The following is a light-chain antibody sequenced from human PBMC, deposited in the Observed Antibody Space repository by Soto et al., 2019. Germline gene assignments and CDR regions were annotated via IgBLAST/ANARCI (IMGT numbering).Light chain of an antibody. CDR1: VSEVAGYTY. CDR3: SSFTRIVGL. Sequence: QSVLTQPASVSGSPGQTITISCTGAVSEVAGYTYVSWYQQHPGKGPKVLIYDVSNRPLGVSNRFSGSKSGTTASLTISGLQAEDEADYYCSSFTRIVGLFGGGTKLTVL. J-gene: IGLJ2*01. CDR2: DVS. V-gene: IGLV2-14*03.